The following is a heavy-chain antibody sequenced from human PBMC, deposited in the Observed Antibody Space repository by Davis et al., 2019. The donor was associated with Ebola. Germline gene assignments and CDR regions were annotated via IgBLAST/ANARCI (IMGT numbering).Heavy chain of an antibody. CDR2: VYYIGST. CDR1: GGSISSYY. CDR3: AQSSQFPFQYGMDV. D-gene: IGHD2-2*01. V-gene: IGHV4-59*01. Sequence: PSETLSLTCSVSGGSISSYYWSWIRQPPGKGLEWIGYVYYIGSTNYNPSLKSRVTISRDTSKNQFSLKLSSVTTADTAVYYCAQSSQFPFQYGMDVWGQGTTVTVSS. J-gene: IGHJ6*02.